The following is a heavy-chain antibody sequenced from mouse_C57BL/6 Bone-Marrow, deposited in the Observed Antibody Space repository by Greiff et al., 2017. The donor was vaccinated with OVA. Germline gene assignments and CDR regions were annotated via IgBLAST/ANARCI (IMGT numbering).Heavy chain of an antibody. CDR1: GFNIKDDY. D-gene: IGHD2-4*01. CDR3: TTDYDPYWYLDV. CDR2: IDPENGDT. V-gene: IGHV14-4*01. J-gene: IGHJ1*03. Sequence: VQLQQSGAELVRPGASVKLSCTASGFNIKDDYMHWVKQRPEQGLEWIGWIDPENGDTEYASKFQGKATITADTSSNTAYLQLSSLTSEDTAVYYCTTDYDPYWYLDVWGTGTTVTVSS.